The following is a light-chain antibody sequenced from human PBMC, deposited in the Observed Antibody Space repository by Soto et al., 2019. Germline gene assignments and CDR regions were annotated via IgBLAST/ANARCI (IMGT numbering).Light chain of an antibody. CDR1: QGISSY. CDR3: QQLNSYPT. V-gene: IGKV1-9*01. Sequence: DIQFTQSPSFLSASVGDRVTITCRASQGISSYLAWYQQKPGKAPNLLIYAASTLQSGVPSRFSGSGSGAEFTLTISSLQPEDFETYYCQQLNSYPTFGPGTKVDIK. J-gene: IGKJ3*01. CDR2: AAS.